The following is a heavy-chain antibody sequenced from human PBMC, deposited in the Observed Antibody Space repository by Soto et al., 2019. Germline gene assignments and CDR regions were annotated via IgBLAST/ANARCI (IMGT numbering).Heavy chain of an antibody. CDR1: GYRFTSYW. D-gene: IGHD5-18*01. V-gene: IGHV5-51*01. CDR3: ARSPGIQLWYGFHAFDI. J-gene: IGHJ3*02. Sequence: GESLKISCKGSGYRFTSYWIGWVRQMPGKGLEWMGIIYPGDSDTRYSPSFQGQVTISADKSISTAYLQWSSLKASDTAMYYCARSPGIQLWYGFHAFDIWGQGTMVTVSS. CDR2: IYPGDSDT.